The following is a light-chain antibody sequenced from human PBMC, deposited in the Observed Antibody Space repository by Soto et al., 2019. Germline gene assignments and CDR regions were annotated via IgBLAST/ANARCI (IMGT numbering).Light chain of an antibody. CDR2: DSS. CDR3: QQRNNWPLT. V-gene: IGKV3-11*01. Sequence: EIVLTQSPATLSLSPGERAALSCRASQSVNSCLAWYQQKPGQAPRLLIYDSSNRATGIPARFSGSGSGTDFTLTISSLEPEDSAVYYCQQRNNWPLTFGPGTKVDIK. J-gene: IGKJ3*01. CDR1: QSVNSC.